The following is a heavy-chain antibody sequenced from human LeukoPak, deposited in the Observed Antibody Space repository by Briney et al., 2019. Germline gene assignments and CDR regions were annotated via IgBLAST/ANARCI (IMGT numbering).Heavy chain of an antibody. CDR2: ISSSSSTI. D-gene: IGHD3-3*01. CDR3: AKEGYYDPNWGYFDY. J-gene: IGHJ4*02. CDR1: GFTFSSYS. Sequence: PGGSLRLSCAASGFTFSSYSMNWVRQAPGKGLEWVSYISSSSSTIYYADSVKGRFTISRDNAKNSLYLQMNSLRAEDTAVYYCAKEGYYDPNWGYFDYWGQGTLVTVSS. V-gene: IGHV3-48*01.